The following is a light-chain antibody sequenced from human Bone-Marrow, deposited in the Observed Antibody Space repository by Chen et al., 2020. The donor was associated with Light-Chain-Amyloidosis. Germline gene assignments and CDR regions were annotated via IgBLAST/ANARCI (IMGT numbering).Light chain of an antibody. Sequence: QSVLTQPPSVSEAPGQRVTISCSGSSSNIEDNAVTWYQHLPGKAPKLLIYYDDMKPSGVSDRFSGSKSGNSASLAIRGLQPEDEADYFCAIYDNSLNGWVFGGGTKVTVL. CDR3: AIYDNSLNGWV. CDR1: SSNIEDNA. V-gene: IGLV1-36*01. CDR2: YDD. J-gene: IGLJ3*02.